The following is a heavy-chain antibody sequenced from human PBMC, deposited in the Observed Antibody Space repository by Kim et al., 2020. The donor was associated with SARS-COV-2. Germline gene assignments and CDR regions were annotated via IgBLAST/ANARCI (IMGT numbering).Heavy chain of an antibody. CDR2: IYSGGST. CDR1: GFTVGSNY. V-gene: IGHV3-53*01. CDR3: ATGYYDSSGYYYNWYFDL. Sequence: GGSLRLSCAASGFTVGSNYMSWVRQAPGKGLEWVSVIYSGGSTYYADSVKGRFTISRDKSKNTLYLQMNNLRAEDTAVYYCATGYYDSSGYYYNWYFDLWGRGTLVTVSS. J-gene: IGHJ2*01. D-gene: IGHD3-22*01.